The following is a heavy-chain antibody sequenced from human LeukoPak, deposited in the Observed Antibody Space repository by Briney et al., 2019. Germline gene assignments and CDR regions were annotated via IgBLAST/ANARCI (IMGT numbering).Heavy chain of an antibody. CDR3: AMAYSYGSGANDY. D-gene: IGHD5-18*01. Sequence: GASVKVSCKASGYNFTTYPMNWVRQAPGQGLEWMGWINTNTGNPTYDQGFTGRFVFSLDTSVSTAYLQISSLKAEDTAFYYCAMAYSYGSGANDYWGQGTLVTVSS. V-gene: IGHV7-4-1*02. CDR1: GYNFTTYP. J-gene: IGHJ4*02. CDR2: INTNTGNP.